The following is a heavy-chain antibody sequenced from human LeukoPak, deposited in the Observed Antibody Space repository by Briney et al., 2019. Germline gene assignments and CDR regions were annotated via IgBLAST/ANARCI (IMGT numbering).Heavy chain of an antibody. J-gene: IGHJ5*02. Sequence: SETLSLTCTVSGGSISSYYWSWIRQPPGKGLEWIGYISYSGSTNYNPSLKSRVTISVDKSNNQFSLRLTSVTAADTAVYYCARISNWFDPWGQGTLVTVSS. CDR1: GGSISSYY. CDR2: ISYSGST. CDR3: ARISNWFDP. V-gene: IGHV4-59*12.